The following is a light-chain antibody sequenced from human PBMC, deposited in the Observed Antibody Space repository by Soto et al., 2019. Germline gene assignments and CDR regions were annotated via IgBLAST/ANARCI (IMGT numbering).Light chain of an antibody. CDR2: DAS. CDR3: QQFDELPRT. J-gene: IGKJ2*01. CDR1: QDIRNN. V-gene: IGKV1-33*01. Sequence: DIQMTQSPSSLSTSVGDSVAITCQASQDIRNNLNWYQQKQGKAPKPLLYDASNLETGVPSRFSGSGSGTDFTLTISSLQPEDVATYYCQQFDELPRTFGQGTKLEIK.